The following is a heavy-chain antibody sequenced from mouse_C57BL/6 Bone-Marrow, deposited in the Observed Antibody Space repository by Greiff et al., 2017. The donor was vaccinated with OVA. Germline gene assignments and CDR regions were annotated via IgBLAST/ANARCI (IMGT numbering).Heavy chain of an antibody. CDR3: TRGYSNYYAMDY. J-gene: IGHJ4*01. CDR2: IDPETGGT. CDR1: GYTFTDYE. Sequence: LVESGAELVRPGASVTLSCKASGYTFTDYEMHWVKQTPVHGLEWIGAIDPETGGTAYNQQFKGKAILTADKSSSTAYMDLRSLTSEDSAVYYCTRGYSNYYAMDYWGQGTAVTVSS. V-gene: IGHV1-15*01. D-gene: IGHD2-5*01.